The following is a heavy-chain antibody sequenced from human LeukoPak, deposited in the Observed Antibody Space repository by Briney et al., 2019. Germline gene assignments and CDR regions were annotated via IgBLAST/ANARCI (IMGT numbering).Heavy chain of an antibody. CDR2: IYYSGNT. J-gene: IGHJ4*02. V-gene: IGHV4-39*01. CDR1: GGSISSSSYY. CDR3: ARRASGGWNFDY. Sequence: PSETLSLTCTVSGGSISSSSYYWGWIRQPTGKRLEWIGSIYYSGNTYYNPSLKSRVTISVDTSKNQLSLKLSSVTAADTAVYYCARRASGGWNFDYWGQGTLVTVSS. D-gene: IGHD6-19*01.